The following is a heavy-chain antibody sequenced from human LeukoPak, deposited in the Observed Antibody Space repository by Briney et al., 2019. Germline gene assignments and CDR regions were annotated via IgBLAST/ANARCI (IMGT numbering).Heavy chain of an antibody. J-gene: IGHJ4*02. CDR2: IYYDGDT. CDR3: ARSRSYYFDH. V-gene: IGHV4-39*01. Sequence: SETLSLTCTVSGDSINNPGYYWGWIRRPPGKGLESIGTIYYDGDTYYNASLKSRVTISVDTSNNQFSLRLSSVTAADTAVYYCARSRSYYFDHWGQGTLVTVSS. CDR1: GDSINNPGYY. D-gene: IGHD6-19*01.